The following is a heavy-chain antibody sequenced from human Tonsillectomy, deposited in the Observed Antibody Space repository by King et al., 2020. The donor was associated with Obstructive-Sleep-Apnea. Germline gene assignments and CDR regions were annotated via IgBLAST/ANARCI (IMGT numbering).Heavy chain of an antibody. CDR2: IYYSGST. CDR3: SKYYGSGSYFDY. CDR1: GGSISSYY. Sequence: QLQESGPGLVKPSETLSLTCTVSGGSISSYYWSWIRQPPGKGLAWIGYIYYSGSTNYNPSLKSRVTISVDTSKNQFSLKLSSVTAADTAVYYLSKYYGSGSYFDYWGQGTLVTVSS. J-gene: IGHJ4*02. D-gene: IGHD3-10*01. V-gene: IGHV4-59*01.